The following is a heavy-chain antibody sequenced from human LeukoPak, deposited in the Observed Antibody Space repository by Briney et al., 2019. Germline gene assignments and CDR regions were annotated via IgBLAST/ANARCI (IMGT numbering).Heavy chain of an antibody. V-gene: IGHV3-53*01. J-gene: IGHJ1*01. CDR1: GFTVSSNY. Sequence: GGSLRLSCAASGFTVSSNYMSWVRQAPGKGLEWVSVIYSGGSTYYADSVKGRFTISRDNSKNTLYLQMNSLRAEDTAVYCCARAPYDSSGYYYVGYFQHWGQGTLVTVSS. D-gene: IGHD3-22*01. CDR3: ARAPYDSSGYYYVGYFQH. CDR2: IYSGGST.